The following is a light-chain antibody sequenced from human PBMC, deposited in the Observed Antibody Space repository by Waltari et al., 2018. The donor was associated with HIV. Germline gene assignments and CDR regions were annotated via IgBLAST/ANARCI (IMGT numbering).Light chain of an antibody. V-gene: IGLV2-14*01. Sequence: QSALTQPASVSGSPGQSITISCTGPTFDASDYKYVSWFQHHPGKAPNFIIYEVTNRPSGVSSRFSGSKSGNGASLTISGLQAEDEASYFCLSYISSASPVFGGGTKLTVL. CDR2: EVT. J-gene: IGLJ2*01. CDR3: LSYISSASPV. CDR1: TFDASDYKY.